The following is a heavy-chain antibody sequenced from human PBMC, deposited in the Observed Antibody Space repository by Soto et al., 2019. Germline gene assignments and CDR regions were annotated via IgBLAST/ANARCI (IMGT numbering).Heavy chain of an antibody. CDR2: IYYSGSA. J-gene: IGHJ6*03. D-gene: IGHD3-16*01. CDR1: GASISSYH. V-gene: IGHV4-59*01. CDR3: AAAVPAEYVFPYYYMDV. Sequence: QVQLQESGPGLVKPSETLSLTCTVSGASISSYHWSWIRQTPGKGLEWMGYIYYSGSANYNPSLKGGVTFSVDTAKHQVSLKLSSVTAADTGVYFCAAAVPAEYVFPYYYMDVWGKGTTVTVSS.